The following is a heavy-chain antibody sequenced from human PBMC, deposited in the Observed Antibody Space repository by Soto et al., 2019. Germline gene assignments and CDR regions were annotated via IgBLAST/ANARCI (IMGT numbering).Heavy chain of an antibody. V-gene: IGHV5-51*01. J-gene: IGHJ6*02. CDR2: IYPGDSNP. CDR3: ARYTSGATSLGMDV. Sequence: PGGSLKISCKGFGYSFTSYWIAWVRQMPGKGLEWMGIIYPGDSNPTYSPSFQGQVNISVDKSITTAYLQWSSLKASDSAMYYCARYTSGATSLGMDVWGQGTTVTVSS. D-gene: IGHD6-19*01. CDR1: GYSFTSYW.